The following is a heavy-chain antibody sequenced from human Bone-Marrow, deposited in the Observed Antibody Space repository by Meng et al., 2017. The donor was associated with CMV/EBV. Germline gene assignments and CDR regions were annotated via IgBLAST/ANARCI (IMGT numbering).Heavy chain of an antibody. CDR1: GFTFDDYG. J-gene: IGHJ4*02. D-gene: IGHD3-10*01. V-gene: IGHV3-53*01. CDR3: ARLYGSGSDFDY. Sequence: GESLKISCAASGFTFDDYGMSWVRQAPGKGLEWVSVIYSGGSTYYADSVKGRFTISRDNSKNTLYLQMNSLRAEDTAVYYCARLYGSGSDFDYWGQGTLVTVSS. CDR2: IYSGGST.